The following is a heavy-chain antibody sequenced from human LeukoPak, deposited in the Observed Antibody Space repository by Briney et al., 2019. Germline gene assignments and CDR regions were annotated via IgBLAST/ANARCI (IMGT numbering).Heavy chain of an antibody. CDR1: GYTFTSYG. CDR2: ISAYNGNT. D-gene: IGHD2-15*01. CDR3: ARLIGVAAKNNWFVP. J-gene: IGHJ5*02. Sequence: ASVKVSCKASGYTFTSYGISWVRQAPGQGLEWMGWISAYNGNTNYAQKLQGRVTMTTDTSTSTAYMELRSLRSDDTAVYYCARLIGVAAKNNWFVPWGQGTLVTVSS. V-gene: IGHV1-18*01.